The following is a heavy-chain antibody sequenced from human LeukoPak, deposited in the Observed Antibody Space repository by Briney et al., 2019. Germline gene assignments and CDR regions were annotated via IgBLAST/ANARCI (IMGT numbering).Heavy chain of an antibody. J-gene: IGHJ4*02. V-gene: IGHV3-30*03. Sequence: PGGSLRLSCEASGFSFGYFGMHWVRQVADKGLEWVAVITYDGSDEYYADSVKGRFTISRDNSRNTLFLQMNNLRVEDTAVYYCVRQVQEDYWGQGTLVTVSS. CDR3: VRQVQEDY. CDR1: GFSFGYFG. CDR2: ITYDGSDE. D-gene: IGHD2-15*01.